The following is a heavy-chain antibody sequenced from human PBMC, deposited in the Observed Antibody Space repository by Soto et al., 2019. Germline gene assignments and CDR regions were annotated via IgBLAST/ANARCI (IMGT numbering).Heavy chain of an antibody. J-gene: IGHJ3*02. CDR2: MSHSGGT. Sequence: QVQLQQWGAGLLKPSETLSLTCAVYGGSVSSGSYYWSWIRQPPGKGLEWIGKMSHSGGTHLNPSLKSRVTISVDTSKNQFSLKMSFVTAADTALYYCARVERGTATTVVDAFDIWGPGTMVTVSS. CDR3: ARVERGTATTVVDAFDI. CDR1: GGSVSSGSYY. D-gene: IGHD1-1*01. V-gene: IGHV4-34*01.